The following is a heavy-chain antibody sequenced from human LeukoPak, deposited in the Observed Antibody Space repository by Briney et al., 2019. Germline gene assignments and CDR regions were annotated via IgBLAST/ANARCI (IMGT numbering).Heavy chain of an antibody. D-gene: IGHD6-19*01. V-gene: IGHV4-39*01. J-gene: IGHJ4*02. CDR2: LYHSGST. Sequence: SETLSLTCTVSGGSISSSSYYWGWLRQPPGQGLEWIGSLYHSGSTYYNSSLKSRVTISVDTSKNQFSLKLSSVTAADTAVYYCASPGSFGSGWSLDYWGQGTLVTVSS. CDR1: GGSISSSSYY. CDR3: ASPGSFGSGWSLDY.